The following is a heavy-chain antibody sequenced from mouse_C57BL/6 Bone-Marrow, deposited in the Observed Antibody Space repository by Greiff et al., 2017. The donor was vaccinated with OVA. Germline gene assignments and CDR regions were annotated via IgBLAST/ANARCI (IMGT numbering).Heavy chain of an antibody. CDR1: GFNITDSY. D-gene: IGHD1-1*01. J-gene: IGHJ1*03. CDR2: IDPENGDT. CDR3: TRLITTVVAHWYFDV. V-gene: IGHV14-4*01. Sequence: VQLQQSGAELVKPGASVKLSCTASGFNITDSYMHWVKQRTEQGLEWIGWIDPENGDTESASKFQGKATITADTSSNPAYLQLSSLTSEDTAVYYCTRLITTVVAHWYFDVWGTGTTVTVSS.